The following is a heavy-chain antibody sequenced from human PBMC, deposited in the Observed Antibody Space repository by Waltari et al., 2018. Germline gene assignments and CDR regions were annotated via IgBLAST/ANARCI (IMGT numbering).Heavy chain of an antibody. CDR1: GYTFTDYY. D-gene: IGHD6-13*01. V-gene: IGHV1-2*02. CDR2: IRPNRGGK. CDR3: TRARVAAIGSDFDY. Sequence: QVQLVQSGAEVKKPGASVKVSCEASGYTFTDYYKHGVRQAPGQGLEWMGKIRPNRGGKTYAQKFQGRVTMTRDTSISTAYMDLTGLQSDDTAVYYCTRARVAAIGSDFDYWGQGTLVTVSS. J-gene: IGHJ4*02.